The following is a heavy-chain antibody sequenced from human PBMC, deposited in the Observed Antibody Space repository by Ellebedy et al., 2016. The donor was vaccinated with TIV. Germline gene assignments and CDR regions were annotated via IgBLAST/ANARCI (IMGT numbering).Heavy chain of an antibody. CDR1: NYSISSGCY. CDR2: IYHSGST. D-gene: IGHD3-10*01. CDR3: ARWPYIYRSGLVRDYYFDF. J-gene: IGHJ4*02. V-gene: IGHV4-38-2*02. Sequence: MPGGSLRLSCTVSNYSISSGCYWGWIRQPPGKGLEWIASIYHSGSTYFRPFLTSRVTISVDTSKNQFTLKLTSVTAADTAVYYCARWPYIYRSGLVRDYYFDFWGQGTLVTVSS.